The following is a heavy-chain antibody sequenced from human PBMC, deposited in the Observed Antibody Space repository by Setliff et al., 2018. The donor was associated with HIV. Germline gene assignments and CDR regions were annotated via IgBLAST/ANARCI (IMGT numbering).Heavy chain of an antibody. CDR2: VYYSGTT. D-gene: IGHD2-2*01. CDR3: ARLSCSSNSCPFDY. V-gene: IGHV4-28*01. CDR1: GGSIMTGDW. J-gene: IGHJ4*02. Sequence: SETLSLTCAVSGGSIMTGDWWSWIRQPPGKGLEWIGSVYYSGTTYYSPSLKSRLRMPVDTSKNQFTLKVISMTAADTAVYYCARLSCSSNSCPFDYWVQGTLVTVSS.